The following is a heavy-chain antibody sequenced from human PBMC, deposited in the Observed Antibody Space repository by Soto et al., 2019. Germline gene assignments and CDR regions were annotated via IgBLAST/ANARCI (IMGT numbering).Heavy chain of an antibody. CDR1: GGSFSGYY. D-gene: IGHD2-8*01. CDR3: ASVKGYCTNGVCSAELLDY. CDR2: INHSGST. Sequence: QVQLQQWGAGLLKPSETLSLTCAVYGGSFSGYYWSWIRQPPGKGLEWIGEINHSGSTNYNPSLKGRVTISVDTSKNQFSLKLSSVTAADTAVYYCASVKGYCTNGVCSAELLDYWGQGTLVTVSS. V-gene: IGHV4-34*01. J-gene: IGHJ4*02.